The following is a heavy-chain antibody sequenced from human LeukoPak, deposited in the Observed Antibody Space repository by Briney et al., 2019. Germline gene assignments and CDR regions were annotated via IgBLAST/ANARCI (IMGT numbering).Heavy chain of an antibody. CDR1: GFTVSSNY. J-gene: IGHJ4*02. CDR2: IYSGGST. D-gene: IGHD3-3*01. CDR3: ARDQSGFLEWPF. Sequence: GGSLRLSCAASGFTVSSNYMNWVRPAQGKGLEWVSVIYSGGSTSYATSVKGRFTLPRDNSKNTLYFQMNSQRAEDTAVYYCARDQSGFLEWPFWGQGTLVTVSS. V-gene: IGHV3-66*02.